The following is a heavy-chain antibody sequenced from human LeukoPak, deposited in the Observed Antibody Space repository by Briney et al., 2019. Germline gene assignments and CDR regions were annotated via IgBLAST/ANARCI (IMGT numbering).Heavy chain of an antibody. CDR1: GGTFSSYA. CDR3: ARSEYLAFDF. Sequence: SVKVSCKASGGTFSSYAISWVRQAPGQGLEWMGGIIPIFGTADYAQKFQGRVTMTRDTSISTVYMELSRLRSDDTAVYYCARSEYLAFDFWGQGSLVTVSS. CDR2: IIPIFGTA. D-gene: IGHD2/OR15-2a*01. J-gene: IGHJ4*02. V-gene: IGHV1-69*05.